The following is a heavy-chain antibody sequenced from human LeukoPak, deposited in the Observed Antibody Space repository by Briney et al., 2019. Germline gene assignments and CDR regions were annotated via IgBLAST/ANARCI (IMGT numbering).Heavy chain of an antibody. CDR2: IYHSGST. D-gene: IGHD6-19*01. J-gene: IGHJ4*02. CDR1: GGSISSSNW. V-gene: IGHV4-4*02. Sequence: PSETLSLTCAVSGGSISSSNWWSWVRQPPGKGLEWIGEIYHSGSTNYNPSLKSRVTISVDKSKNQFSLKLSSVTAADTAVYYCARNPLSGWYRSPLFDYWGQGTLVTVSS. CDR3: ARNPLSGWYRSPLFDY.